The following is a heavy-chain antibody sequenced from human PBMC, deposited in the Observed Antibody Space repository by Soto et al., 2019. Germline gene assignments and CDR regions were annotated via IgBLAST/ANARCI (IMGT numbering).Heavy chain of an antibody. CDR3: ARDAPPADY. Sequence: QVQLVQSEAEVKKPGASVKVSCKASGYTFTSYGISWVRQAPGQGLEWMGWIRAYIGNTNYAQKLQGIVTMTTDTSTSTVYMELMRLRSDDTAVYYCARDAPPADYWGQGTLVTVPS. CDR1: GYTFTSYG. CDR2: IRAYIGNT. J-gene: IGHJ4*02. V-gene: IGHV1-18*01.